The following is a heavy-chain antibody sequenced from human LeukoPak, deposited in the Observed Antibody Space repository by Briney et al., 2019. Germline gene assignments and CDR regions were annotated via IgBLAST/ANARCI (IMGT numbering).Heavy chain of an antibody. CDR3: ASTPLRGTYSSGWYRVVNFDF. CDR1: GFTFSSYS. CDR2: ISSSSSYI. J-gene: IGHJ4*02. V-gene: IGHV3-21*01. D-gene: IGHD6-19*01. Sequence: PGGSLRLSCTASGFTFSSYSMNWVRQAPGKGLEWVSSISSSSSYIYYADPVKGRFTISRDNAKNSLYLQMNSLRAEDTAVYYCASTPLRGTYSSGWYRVVNFDFWGQGTLVTVSS.